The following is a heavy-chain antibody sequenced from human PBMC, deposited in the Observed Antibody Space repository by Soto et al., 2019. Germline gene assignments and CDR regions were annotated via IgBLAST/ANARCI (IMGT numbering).Heavy chain of an antibody. CDR3: ARDLAPHTVFYYYYYMDV. CDR2: ISSSSSYI. CDR1: GFTFSSYS. J-gene: IGHJ6*03. V-gene: IGHV3-21*01. Sequence: GGSLRLSCAASGFTFSSYSMNWVRQAPGKGLEWVSSISSSSSYIYYADSVKGRFTISRDNAKNSLYLQMNSLRAEVTAVYYCARDLAPHTVFYYYYYMDVWGKGTTVTVSS. D-gene: IGHD2-2*02.